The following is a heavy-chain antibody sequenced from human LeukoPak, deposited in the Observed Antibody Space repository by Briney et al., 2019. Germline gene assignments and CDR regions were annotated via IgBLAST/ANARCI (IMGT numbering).Heavy chain of an antibody. J-gene: IGHJ1*01. CDR3: ASPPWYSSSWYPEYFQH. Sequence: PGGSLRLSCAASGFTFSSYNMNWVRQAPGKGLEWVSSISSSSSYIYYADSVKGRFTISRDNSKSTLYLQMNSLRAEDTAVYFCASPPWYSSSWYPEYFQHWGQGTLVTVSS. CDR2: ISSSSSYI. D-gene: IGHD6-13*01. V-gene: IGHV3-21*04. CDR1: GFTFSSYN.